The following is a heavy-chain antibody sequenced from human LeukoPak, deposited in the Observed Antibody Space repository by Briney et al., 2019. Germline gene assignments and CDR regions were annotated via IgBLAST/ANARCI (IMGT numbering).Heavy chain of an antibody. CDR3: ARSTGMVRGVLYYFDY. CDR1: GYSFSIYW. CDR2: IYPGDSET. J-gene: IGHJ4*02. V-gene: IGHV5-51*01. Sequence: GESLKISCKGSGYSFSIYWIGWVRQMPGKGLEWMGIIYPGDSETRYSPSFQGQVTISADKSISTAYLQWSSLKASDTAMYYCARSTGMVRGVLYYFDYWGQGTLVTVSS. D-gene: IGHD3-10*01.